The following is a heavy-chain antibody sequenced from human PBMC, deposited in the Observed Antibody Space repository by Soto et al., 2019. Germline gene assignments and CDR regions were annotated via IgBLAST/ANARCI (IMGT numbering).Heavy chain of an antibody. CDR1: GFTFSSYA. J-gene: IGHJ4*02. CDR2: ISGSGGST. Sequence: GGSLRLSCAASGFTFSSYAMNWVRQAPGKGLEWVSTISGSGGSTYYADSVKGRFTISRDNSRNTLYLQMNSLRADDTAVYYCATNSSGWSYFDYWGQGTLVTVS. D-gene: IGHD6-19*01. V-gene: IGHV3-23*01. CDR3: ATNSSGWSYFDY.